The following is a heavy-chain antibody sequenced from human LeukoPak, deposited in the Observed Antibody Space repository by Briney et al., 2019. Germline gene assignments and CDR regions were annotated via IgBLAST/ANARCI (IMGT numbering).Heavy chain of an antibody. Sequence: GGSLRLSCAASGFTFSSYGMHWARQAPGKGLEWVAVISYDGSNKYYADSVKGRFTISRDNSKNTLYLQMNSLRAEDTAVYYCAKDQGVVVAATYNWFDPWGQGTLVTVSS. CDR1: GFTFSSYG. J-gene: IGHJ5*02. CDR3: AKDQGVVVAATYNWFDP. V-gene: IGHV3-30*18. CDR2: ISYDGSNK. D-gene: IGHD2-15*01.